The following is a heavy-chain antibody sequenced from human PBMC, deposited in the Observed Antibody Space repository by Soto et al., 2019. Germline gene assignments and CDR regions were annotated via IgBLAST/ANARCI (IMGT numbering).Heavy chain of an antibody. CDR2: ISGGSSYI. J-gene: IGHJ4*02. CDR1: GFTFSSYS. D-gene: IGHD6-19*01. V-gene: IGHV3-21*01. Sequence: PVGSVRLSCAASGFTFSSYSVNWVRQAPGKGLEWVSSISGGSSYIHYADSVKGRFTISRDNAKNSLYLQMNGLRAEDTAVYYCARVGIAVAGTYFDNWGQGTLVTVSS. CDR3: ARVGIAVAGTYFDN.